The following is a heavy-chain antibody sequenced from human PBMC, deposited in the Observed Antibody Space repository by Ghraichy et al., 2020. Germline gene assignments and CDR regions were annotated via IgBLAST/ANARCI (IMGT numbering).Heavy chain of an antibody. D-gene: IGHD2-2*01. V-gene: IGHV3-7*01. Sequence: GESLNISCAASGFTFSSYWMSWVRQAPGKGLEWVANIKQDGSEKYYVDSVKGRFTISRDNAKNSLYLQMNSLRAEDTAMYYCARQLVVVPAAPMDVLGQGTTVTVSS. J-gene: IGHJ6*02. CDR1: GFTFSSYW. CDR2: IKQDGSEK. CDR3: ARQLVVVPAAPMDV.